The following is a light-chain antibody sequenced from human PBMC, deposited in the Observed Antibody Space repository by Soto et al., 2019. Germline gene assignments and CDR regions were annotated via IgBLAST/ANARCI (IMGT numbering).Light chain of an antibody. J-gene: IGKJ1*01. CDR2: GAS. V-gene: IGKV3-15*01. Sequence: TVLTQSPATLSVSPGERASLSCRASQSVSINLAWYQQKPGQAPRLLIYGASTRATGIPGRFSGSGSGTDFALSINTLQSEDSEVYYCQEYDNWPPEGTFGQGTKVEV. CDR3: QEYDNWPPEGT. CDR1: QSVSIN.